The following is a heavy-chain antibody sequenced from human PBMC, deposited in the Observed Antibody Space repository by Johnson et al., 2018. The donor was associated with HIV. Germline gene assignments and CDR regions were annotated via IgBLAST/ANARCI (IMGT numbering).Heavy chain of an antibody. J-gene: IGHJ3*02. CDR2: ISHDGRNQ. Sequence: QVQLVESGGGLVQPGGSLRLSCAASGFTFSSYAMHWVRQAPGKGLEWVAVISHDGRNQKYADSVKGRFTISRDNSKKTLFLQMNSLRPEDTALYYCARGQWLVPGAFDIWGQGTLVTVSS. V-gene: IGHV3-30*14. CDR3: ARGQWLVPGAFDI. D-gene: IGHD6-19*01. CDR1: GFTFSSYA.